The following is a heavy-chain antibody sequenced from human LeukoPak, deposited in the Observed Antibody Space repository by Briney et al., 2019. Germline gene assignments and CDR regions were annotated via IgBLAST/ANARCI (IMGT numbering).Heavy chain of an antibody. J-gene: IGHJ4*02. V-gene: IGHV4-61*02. Sequence: SETLSLTCTVSGGSISSGSYYWSWIRQPAGKGLEWLGRMYTSGSTSYNPSLKSRDTISVDTSKNQFSLKLTSVTAADTAVYYCARDGGWLDYWGQGTLVTVSS. CDR3: ARDGGWLDY. D-gene: IGHD3-16*01. CDR2: MYTSGST. CDR1: GGSISSGSYY.